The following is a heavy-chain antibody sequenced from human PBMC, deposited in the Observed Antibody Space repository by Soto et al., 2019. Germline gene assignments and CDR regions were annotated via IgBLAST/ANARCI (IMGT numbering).Heavy chain of an antibody. CDR1: GFTFSNYA. Sequence: PGGSLRLSCSASGFTFSNYALHWARQAPGKGLAYVSSISNNGGFTYYSDSVKGRFTISRDNSKNTLSLQMTSLRPEDTAVYYCVTTGHCSGTRCYEFRDYYYGMDVWGQGTTVTVSS. V-gene: IGHV3-64D*06. CDR2: ISNNGGFT. CDR3: VTTGHCSGTRCYEFRDYYYGMDV. J-gene: IGHJ6*02. D-gene: IGHD2-2*01.